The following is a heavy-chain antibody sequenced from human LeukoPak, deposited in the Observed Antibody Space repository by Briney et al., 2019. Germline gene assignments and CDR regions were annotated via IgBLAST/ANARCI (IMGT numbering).Heavy chain of an antibody. V-gene: IGHV3-33*01. Sequence: QPGRSLRLSCAASGFTFNSYGMHWVRQAPGKGLEWVAVIWYDGSNKYYADSVRGRFTISRDNSKNTVYLQMNSLRAEDTAVYFCARGLAVVAARPYHYGMDVWGQGTTVTVSS. CDR1: GFTFNSYG. CDR2: IWYDGSNK. D-gene: IGHD2-15*01. J-gene: IGHJ6*02. CDR3: ARGLAVVAARPYHYGMDV.